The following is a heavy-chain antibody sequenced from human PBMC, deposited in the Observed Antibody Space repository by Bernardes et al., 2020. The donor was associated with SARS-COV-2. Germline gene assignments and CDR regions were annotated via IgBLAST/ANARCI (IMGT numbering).Heavy chain of an antibody. CDR1: GFDFSDYW. Sequence: GGSLRLSCAGSGFDFSDYWMTWVRQAPGKGLEWVANIKRDGSETYYVDSAKGRFTISRDNAKNLVFLQMNSLRDEDTAVFYCARSAGMDVWGQGTMVTVSS. J-gene: IGHJ6*02. CDR3: ARSAGMDV. CDR2: IKRDGSET. V-gene: IGHV3-7*03.